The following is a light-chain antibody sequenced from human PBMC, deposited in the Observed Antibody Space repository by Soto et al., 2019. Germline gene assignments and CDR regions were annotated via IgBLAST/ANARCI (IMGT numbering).Light chain of an antibody. Sequence: QSALTQPASVSGSPGQSITISCTGTSSDVGNYKYVSWYQQHPGKAPKLIIYEVSNRPSGVSDRLSGSKSGNTASLTISGLQAEDETDYYCLSYTSSGTYVFGTGTKLTVL. CDR3: LSYTSSGTYV. CDR1: SSDVGNYKY. J-gene: IGLJ1*01. CDR2: EVS. V-gene: IGLV2-14*01.